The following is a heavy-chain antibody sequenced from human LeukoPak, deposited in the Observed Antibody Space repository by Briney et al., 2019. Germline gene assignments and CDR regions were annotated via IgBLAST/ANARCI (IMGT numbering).Heavy chain of an antibody. D-gene: IGHD3-10*01. J-gene: IGHJ4*02. Sequence: SQTLSLTCTVSGGSISSGGYYWSWIRQPPGKGLEWIGYIYHSGSTYYNPSLKSRVTISVDRSKNQFSLKLSSVTAADTAVYYCARVEGVFGEFTFDYWGQGTLVTVSS. CDR2: IYHSGST. CDR1: GGSISSGGYY. V-gene: IGHV4-30-2*01. CDR3: ARVEGVFGEFTFDY.